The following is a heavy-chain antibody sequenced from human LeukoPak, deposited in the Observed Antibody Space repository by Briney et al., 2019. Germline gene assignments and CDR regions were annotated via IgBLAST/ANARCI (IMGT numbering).Heavy chain of an antibody. D-gene: IGHD2-15*01. V-gene: IGHV3-30*18. Sequence: GGSLRLSCAASGFTLSSYGMHWVRQAPGKGLEWVAVISYDGSNKYYADSVKGRFTISRGNSKNTLYLQMNSLRAEDTAVYYCAKIYCSGGSCYHGAFDIWGQGTMVTVSS. CDR1: GFTLSSYG. CDR2: ISYDGSNK. J-gene: IGHJ3*02. CDR3: AKIYCSGGSCYHGAFDI.